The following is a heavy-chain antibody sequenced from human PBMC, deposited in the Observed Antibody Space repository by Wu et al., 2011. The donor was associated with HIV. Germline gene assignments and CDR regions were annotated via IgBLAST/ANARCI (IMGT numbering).Heavy chain of an antibody. J-gene: IGHJ6*03. CDR2: ISAYNGDT. V-gene: IGHV1-18*01. CDR3: ARQRIPDQLLYGGFAMDV. CDR1: GYIFTSYG. D-gene: IGHD2-2*02. Sequence: QVQLVQSGAEVKKPGASVKVSCKASGYIFTSYGINWVRQAPGQGLEWMGWISAYNGDTDYAQKFQGRVTMTTDASTSTTYMELRSLRSDDTAVYYCARQRIPDQLLYGGFAMDVWGKGTTVTVSS.